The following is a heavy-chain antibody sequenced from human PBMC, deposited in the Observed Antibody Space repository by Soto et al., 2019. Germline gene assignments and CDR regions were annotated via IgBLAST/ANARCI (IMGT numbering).Heavy chain of an antibody. D-gene: IGHD2-15*01. J-gene: IGHJ4*02. CDR3: ARSFQYCSGGSCYSHFDY. Sequence: QVQLQESGPGLVKPSGTLSLTCAVSSGSISRSNWWSWVRQPPGKRLEWIGEIYHSGSTNYNPSLKSRVTISVDKSKNQFSLKLSSVTAADTAVYYCARSFQYCSGGSCYSHFDYWGQGTLVTVSS. CDR1: SGSISRSNW. V-gene: IGHV4-4*02. CDR2: IYHSGST.